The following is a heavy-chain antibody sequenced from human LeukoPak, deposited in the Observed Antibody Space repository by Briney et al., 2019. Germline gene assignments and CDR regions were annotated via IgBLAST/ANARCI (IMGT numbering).Heavy chain of an antibody. J-gene: IGHJ4*02. CDR3: ARLVGSSSYYFDY. CDR1: GGSMSYYY. Sequence: SETLSLTCSVSGGSMSYYYWSWIRQPPGKRLEWIGYIYYSGSTNYNPSLKSRVTISVDTSKNQFSLKLSSVTPADTAVYYCARLVGSSSYYFDYWGQGNLVTVSS. D-gene: IGHD6-13*01. CDR2: IYYSGST. V-gene: IGHV4-59*01.